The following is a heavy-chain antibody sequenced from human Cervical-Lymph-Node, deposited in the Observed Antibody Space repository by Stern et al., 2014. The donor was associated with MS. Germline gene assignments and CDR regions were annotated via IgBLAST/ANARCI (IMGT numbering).Heavy chain of an antibody. Sequence: QVQLVQSGAGGKRPGSSGRVPCKSSGGTFANYTITWVRQAPGQGLQWMGEIIPFFGITTYAQNFQGRLTITADTSTTTAYMELSSLRSEDTAVYYCARYSGWGQGTLVIVSS. V-gene: IGHV1-69*17. CDR1: GGTFANYT. CDR3: ARYSG. J-gene: IGHJ4*02. D-gene: IGHD2-21*01. CDR2: IIPFFGIT.